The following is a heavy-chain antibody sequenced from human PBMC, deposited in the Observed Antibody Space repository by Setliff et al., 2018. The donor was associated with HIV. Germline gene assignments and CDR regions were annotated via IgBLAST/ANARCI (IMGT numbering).Heavy chain of an antibody. J-gene: IGHJ4*02. Sequence: ASVKVSCKASGGTFSSYGITWVRQAPGQGLEWMGGSTPLLDTTNYAQKFQGFTGRFVFSLDTSVSTAYLQISSLKAEDTAVYYCARSLKLGESPIGYWGQGTLVTVSS. CDR3: ARSLKLGESPIGY. CDR2: STPLLDTT. V-gene: IGHV7-4-1*02. D-gene: IGHD3-10*01. CDR1: GGTFSSYG.